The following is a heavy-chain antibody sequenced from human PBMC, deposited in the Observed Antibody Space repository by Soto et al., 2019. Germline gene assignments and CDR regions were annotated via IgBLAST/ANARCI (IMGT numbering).Heavy chain of an antibody. CDR2: IKQDGSEK. CDR3: ASEVVESSSSGGGV. J-gene: IGHJ6*03. CDR1: GFTFSSYW. Sequence: GGSLRLSCAASGFTFSSYWMSWVRQAPGKGLEWVANIKQDGSEKYYVDSVKGRFTISRDNAKNSLYLQMNSLRAEDTAVYYCASEVVESSSSGGGVWGKGTTVTVS. V-gene: IGHV3-7*01. D-gene: IGHD6-6*01.